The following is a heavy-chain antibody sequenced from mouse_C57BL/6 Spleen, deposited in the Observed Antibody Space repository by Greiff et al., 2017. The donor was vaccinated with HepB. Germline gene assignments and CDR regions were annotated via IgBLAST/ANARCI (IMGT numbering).Heavy chain of an antibody. CDR2: INPNNGGT. V-gene: IGHV1-26*01. D-gene: IGHD1-1*01. CDR1: GYTFTDYY. CDR3: ARWGYGSSYVFAY. Sequence: VQLQQSGPELVKPGASVKISCKASGYTFTDYYMNWVKQSHGKSLEWIGDINPNNGGTSYNQKFKGKATLTVDKSSSTAYMELRSLTSEDSAVYYCARWGYGSSYVFAYWGQGTLVTVSA. J-gene: IGHJ3*01.